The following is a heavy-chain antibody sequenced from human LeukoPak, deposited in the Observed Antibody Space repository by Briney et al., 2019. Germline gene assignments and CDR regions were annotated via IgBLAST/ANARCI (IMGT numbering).Heavy chain of an antibody. CDR3: ARDPGTAMVARPFDY. V-gene: IGHV3-21*01. CDR1: GFTFSSYS. Sequence: GSLRLSCAASGFTFSSYSMNWVRQAPGKGLEWVSSISSSSSYIYYADSVKGRFTISRDNAKNSLYLQMNSLRAEDTAVYYCARDPGTAMVARPFDYWGQGTLVTVSS. J-gene: IGHJ4*02. D-gene: IGHD5-18*01. CDR2: ISSSSSYI.